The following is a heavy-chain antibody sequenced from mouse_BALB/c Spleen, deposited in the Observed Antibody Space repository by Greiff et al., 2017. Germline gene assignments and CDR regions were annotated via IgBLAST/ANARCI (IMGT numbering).Heavy chain of an antibody. Sequence: DAMLVESGGGLVKPGGSLKLSCAASGFTFSSYAMSWVRQTPEKRLEWVASISSGGSTYYPASVKGRFTISRDNARNILYLQMSSLRSEDTAMYYCARGGDSFDYWGQGTTLTVSS. V-gene: IGHV5-6-5*01. CDR2: ISSGGST. CDR3: ARGGDSFDY. CDR1: GFTFSSYA. J-gene: IGHJ2*01.